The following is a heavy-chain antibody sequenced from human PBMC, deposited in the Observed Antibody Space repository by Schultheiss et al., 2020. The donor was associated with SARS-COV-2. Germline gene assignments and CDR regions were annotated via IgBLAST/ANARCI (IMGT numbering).Heavy chain of an antibody. Sequence: GGSLRLSCAASGFTFSSYAMHWVRQAPGKGLEYVSAISSNGGSTYYANSVKGRFTISRDNSKNTLYLQMGSLRAEDMAVYYCARGLLWFGVSLYYYGMDVWGQGTTVTVSS. J-gene: IGHJ6*02. CDR2: ISSNGGST. CDR3: ARGLLWFGVSLYYYGMDV. V-gene: IGHV3-64*01. D-gene: IGHD3-10*01. CDR1: GFTFSSYA.